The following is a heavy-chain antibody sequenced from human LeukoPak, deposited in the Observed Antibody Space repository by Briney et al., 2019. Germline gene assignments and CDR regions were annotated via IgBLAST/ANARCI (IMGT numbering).Heavy chain of an antibody. D-gene: IGHD2-2*01. J-gene: IGHJ6*03. V-gene: IGHV1-69*13. CDR1: GYTFTAYY. CDR3: VLDQGRYFYYMDV. Sequence: SVKVSCKASGYTFTAYYIHWVRQAPGQGLEWVGGLIPLFGTPYYAQKFQDRVTITADESASTAYMELSSLRSEDTAVYFRVLDQGRYFYYMDVWGRGTTVTISS. CDR2: LIPLFGTP.